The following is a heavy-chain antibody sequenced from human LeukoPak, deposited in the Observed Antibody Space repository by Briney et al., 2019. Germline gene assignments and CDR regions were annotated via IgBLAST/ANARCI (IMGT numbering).Heavy chain of an antibody. Sequence: SQTLSLTCVISGDSVSRNTAGWNWIRQSPSRGLEWLGRTYYRSKWYFDFAPSVRNRITINPDTSKNQFSLKLSSVTAADTAVYYCARDKRVAVAGTYIYYYYMDVWGNGTTVTISS. J-gene: IGHJ6*03. CDR2: TYYRSKWYF. CDR1: GDSVSRNTAG. V-gene: IGHV6-1*01. CDR3: ARDKRVAVAGTYIYYYYMDV. D-gene: IGHD6-19*01.